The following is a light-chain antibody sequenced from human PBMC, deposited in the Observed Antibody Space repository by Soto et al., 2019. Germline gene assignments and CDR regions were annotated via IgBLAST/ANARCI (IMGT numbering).Light chain of an antibody. CDR1: SSDVGGYKS. V-gene: IGLV2-14*01. CDR2: EVA. Sequence: QSVLTQPASVSGSPGQSITISCTGISSDVGGYKSVSWYQQHPGKAPKLLIYEVANRPSGVSDRFSGSKSGNTASLTISGLQPEDESDYYCASYSSWRWVFGGGTKLTVL. J-gene: IGLJ2*01. CDR3: ASYSSWRWV.